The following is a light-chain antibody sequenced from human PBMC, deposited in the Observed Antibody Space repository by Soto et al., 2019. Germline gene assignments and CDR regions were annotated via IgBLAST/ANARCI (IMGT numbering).Light chain of an antibody. Sequence: QSVLTQPASVSGSPGQSITISCTGTSSDVGLYNLVSWYQQLPGKAPKLIIYEVNERPSGISDRFSGSKSGNTASLTISGFQDEYEADYYCCSYVGSSILMFGGGTKLTVL. J-gene: IGLJ3*02. CDR1: SSDVGLYNL. CDR2: EVN. V-gene: IGLV2-23*02. CDR3: CSYVGSSILM.